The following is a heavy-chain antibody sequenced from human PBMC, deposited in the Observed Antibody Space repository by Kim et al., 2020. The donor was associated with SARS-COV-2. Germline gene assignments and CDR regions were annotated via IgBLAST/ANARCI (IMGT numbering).Heavy chain of an antibody. V-gene: IGHV3-23*01. J-gene: IGHJ3*02. CDR1: GFTFSSYA. D-gene: IGHD2-2*01. Sequence: GGSLRLSCAASGFTFSSYAMSWVRQAPGKGLEWVSAISGSGGSTYYADSVKGRFTISRDNSKNTLYLQMNSLRAEDTAVYYCAKAYRRVVPAPDAFDIWGQGTMVTVSS. CDR2: ISGSGGST. CDR3: AKAYRRVVPAPDAFDI.